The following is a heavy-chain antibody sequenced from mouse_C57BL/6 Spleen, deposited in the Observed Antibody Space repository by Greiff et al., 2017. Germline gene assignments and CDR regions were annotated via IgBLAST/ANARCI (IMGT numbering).Heavy chain of an antibody. D-gene: IGHD4-1*01. V-gene: IGHV1-22*01. Sequence: EVQLVESGPELVKPGASVKMSCKASGYTFTDYNMHWVKQSHGKSLEWIGYINPNNGGTSYNQKFKGKATLTVNKSSSTAYMELRSLTSEDSAVYYCAGTSYYFDYWGQGTTLTVSS. CDR2: INPNNGGT. J-gene: IGHJ2*01. CDR3: AGTSYYFDY. CDR1: GYTFTDYN.